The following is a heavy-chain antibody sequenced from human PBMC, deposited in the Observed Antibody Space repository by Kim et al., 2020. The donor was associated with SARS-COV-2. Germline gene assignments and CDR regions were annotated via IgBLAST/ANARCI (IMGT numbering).Heavy chain of an antibody. Sequence: ASVKVSCKASGYTFTSYGISWVRQAPGQGLEWMGWISAYNGNTNYAQKLQGRVTMTTDTSTSTAYMELRSLRSDDTAVYYCARDSGYYDILTGRFDYWGQGTLVTVSS. V-gene: IGHV1-18*04. J-gene: IGHJ4*02. CDR1: GYTFTSYG. CDR2: ISAYNGNT. CDR3: ARDSGYYDILTGRFDY. D-gene: IGHD3-9*01.